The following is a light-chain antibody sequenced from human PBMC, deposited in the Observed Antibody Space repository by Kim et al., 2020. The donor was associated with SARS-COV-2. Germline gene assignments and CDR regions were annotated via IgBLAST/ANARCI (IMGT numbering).Light chain of an antibody. CDR3: QQYNSSPWT. CDR2: GAS. V-gene: IGKV3-20*01. CDR1: QSVTSNY. J-gene: IGKJ1*01. Sequence: EIVLTQSPATLSLSPGERATLSCRASQSVTSNYLAWYQQKPGQPPRLLIYGASSGAGGLPDRFSGSGSGTDFTLTIISLEPDDFAVYYCQQYNSSPWTFGQGTKVDIK.